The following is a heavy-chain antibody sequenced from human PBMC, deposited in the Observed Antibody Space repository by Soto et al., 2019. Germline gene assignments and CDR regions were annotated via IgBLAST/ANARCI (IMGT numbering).Heavy chain of an antibody. J-gene: IGHJ3*02. Sequence: GGSLRLSCAASGFTFDDYTMHWVRQAPGKGLEWVSLISWDGGSTYYADSVKGRFTISRDNSKNSLYLQMNRLRTEDTALYYCAKARALRFLEWLYAFDIWGQGKMVTVSS. CDR3: AKARALRFLEWLYAFDI. CDR2: ISWDGGST. V-gene: IGHV3-43*01. CDR1: GFTFDDYT. D-gene: IGHD3-3*01.